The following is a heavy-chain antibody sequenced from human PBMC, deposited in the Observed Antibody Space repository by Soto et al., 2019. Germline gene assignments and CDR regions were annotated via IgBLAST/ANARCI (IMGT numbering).Heavy chain of an antibody. V-gene: IGHV4-39*01. D-gene: IGHD2-8*01. J-gene: IGHJ4*02. CDR3: ARLRGSMHFDY. CDR2: IYYSGGT. CDR1: GGSISSSSYY. Sequence: QLQLQESGPGLVKPSETLSLTCTVSGGSISSSSYYWGWIRQPPGKGLEWMGSIYYSGGTYYNPSLKSRVTLSVDTSKNQFSLKLSSVTAADTAVYYGARLRGSMHFDYWGQGTLVTVSS.